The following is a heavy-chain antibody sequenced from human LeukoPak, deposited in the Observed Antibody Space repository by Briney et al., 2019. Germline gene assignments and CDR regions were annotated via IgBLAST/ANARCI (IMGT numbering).Heavy chain of an antibody. Sequence: PGGSLRLSCAASGFSFSSYTMSWVRQAPGKGLEWVSAISGSGGFTYYADSVKGRFTISRDSSKNTLFLQMNSLRGEDTAVYYWAREDSGNYYFDFWGQGTLVTVSS. CDR3: AREDSGNYYFDF. D-gene: IGHD1-26*01. CDR1: GFSFSSYT. J-gene: IGHJ4*02. V-gene: IGHV3-23*01. CDR2: ISGSGGFT.